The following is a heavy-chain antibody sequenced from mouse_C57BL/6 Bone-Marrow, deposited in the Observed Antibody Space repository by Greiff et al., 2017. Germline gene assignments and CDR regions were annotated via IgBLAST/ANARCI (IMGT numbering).Heavy chain of an antibody. CDR1: GFTFSSYG. CDR3: ARPYDYDDGYYYSMDY. V-gene: IGHV5-6*01. J-gene: IGHJ4*01. D-gene: IGHD2-4*01. Sequence: EVKLMESGGDLVKPGGSLKLSCAASGFTFSSYGMSWVRQPPDKRLEWVATISSGGSYTYYPDSVKGRFTISRDNAKNTLYLQMSSLKSEDTAMYYCARPYDYDDGYYYSMDYWGQGTSVTVSS. CDR2: ISSGGSYT.